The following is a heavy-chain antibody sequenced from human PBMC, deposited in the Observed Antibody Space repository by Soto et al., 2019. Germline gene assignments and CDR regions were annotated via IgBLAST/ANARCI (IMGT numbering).Heavy chain of an antibody. CDR3: ARENHRDYYGSGSYSYYYGMDV. CDR1: GGTFSSYT. Sequence: QVQLVQSGAEVKKPGSSVKVSCKASGGTFSSYTISWVRQAPGQGLEWMGRIIPILGIANYAQKFQGRVTISADKSTRTAYMELSSLSSEDTAVYYCARENHRDYYGSGSYSYYYGMDVWGQGTTVTVSS. CDR2: IIPILGIA. J-gene: IGHJ6*02. V-gene: IGHV1-69*08. D-gene: IGHD3-10*01.